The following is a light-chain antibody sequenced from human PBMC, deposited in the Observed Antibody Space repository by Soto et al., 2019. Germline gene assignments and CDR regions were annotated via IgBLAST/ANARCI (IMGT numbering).Light chain of an antibody. J-gene: IGLJ3*02. CDR3: AAWYYSLNAWA. CDR1: SSNIGRNT. Sequence: QSVLTQPPSASGTPGQRVTISCSGSSSNIGRNTVKWYRQLPGTAPKLLIGSSDQRPSGVPDRFSGSQSGTSASLAISGLQSGDAAEYICAAWYYSLNAWAFGGGTKLTVL. V-gene: IGLV1-44*01. CDR2: SSD.